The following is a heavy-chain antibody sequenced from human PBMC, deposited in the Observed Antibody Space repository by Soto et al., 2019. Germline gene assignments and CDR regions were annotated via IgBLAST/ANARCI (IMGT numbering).Heavy chain of an antibody. J-gene: IGHJ6*02. CDR3: ARYSSNWFQTEGMDV. CDR2: IDTSGNT. Sequence: SETLSLTCTVSGGSISTYYWSWIRQPAGRGLEWIGRIDTSGNTNYNPSLKSRVTMSVDTSKKQFSLKLTSVTAADTAVYYCARYSSNWFQTEGMDVWGQGTTVTV. V-gene: IGHV4-4*07. D-gene: IGHD6-13*01. CDR1: GGSISTYY.